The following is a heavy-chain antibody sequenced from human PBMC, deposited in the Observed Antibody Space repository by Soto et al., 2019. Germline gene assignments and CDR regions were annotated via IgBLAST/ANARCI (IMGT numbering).Heavy chain of an antibody. CDR2: ISAYNGNT. Sequence: ASVKVSCKASGYTFTSYGISWVRQAPGQGLEWMGWISAYNGNTNYAQKLQGRVTMTTDTSTSTAYMELRSLRSDDTAVYYCARDSLYRFVAGTVFDYWGQGTLVTVSS. J-gene: IGHJ4*02. CDR3: ARDSLYRFVAGTVFDY. CDR1: GYTFTSYG. D-gene: IGHD6-19*01. V-gene: IGHV1-18*01.